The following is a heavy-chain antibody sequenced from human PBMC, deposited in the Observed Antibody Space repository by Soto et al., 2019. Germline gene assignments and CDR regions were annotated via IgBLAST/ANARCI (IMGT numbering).Heavy chain of an antibody. CDR3: ARVRGTAGKRYFDY. CDR1: GGSMIAYY. Sequence: SETLSLTCTVSGGSMIAYYWNWMRQPPGKGLQWIGYTYYSGSTTYNPSLKSRVTISVDSSKNQFSLKLDSVTPADTAAYYCARVRGTAGKRYFDYWGPGTLVTVSS. V-gene: IGHV4-59*01. D-gene: IGHD6-13*01. CDR2: TYYSGST. J-gene: IGHJ4*02.